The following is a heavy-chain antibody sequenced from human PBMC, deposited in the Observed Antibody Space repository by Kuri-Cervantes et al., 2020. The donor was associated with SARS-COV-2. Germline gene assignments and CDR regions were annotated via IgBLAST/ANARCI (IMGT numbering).Heavy chain of an antibody. CDR1: GFTFSSYG. Sequence: LSLTCAASGFTFSSYGMHWVRQAPGKGLEWVAFIRYDGSIKYYADSVKGRFTISRHNSKNTLYLQMNSLRAEDTAVYYCARGYGSGSYYIYYYGMDVWGQGTTVTVSS. CDR2: IRYDGSIK. D-gene: IGHD3-10*01. V-gene: IGHV3-30*02. CDR3: ARGYGSGSYYIYYYGMDV. J-gene: IGHJ6*02.